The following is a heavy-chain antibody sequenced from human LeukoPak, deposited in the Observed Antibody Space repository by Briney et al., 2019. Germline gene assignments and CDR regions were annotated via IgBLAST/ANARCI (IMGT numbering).Heavy chain of an antibody. CDR1: GYSFTSYW. J-gene: IGHJ4*02. V-gene: IGHV5-51*01. Sequence: GESLKISCKGSGYSFTSYWIGWVRQMPGKGLEWMGIIYPSDSYTSYSSSFQGHVTISADKSLSTAYLQWSSLKASDTAMYYCAREIAVAGTDLDYWGQGTLVTVSS. D-gene: IGHD6-19*01. CDR2: IYPSDSYT. CDR3: AREIAVAGTDLDY.